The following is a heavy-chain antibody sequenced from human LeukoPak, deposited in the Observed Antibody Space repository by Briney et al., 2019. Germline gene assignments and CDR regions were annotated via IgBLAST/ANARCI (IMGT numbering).Heavy chain of an antibody. Sequence: SETLSLTCTVSGYSISSGHYWGWIRQPLGKGLEWIGSIYHGGSAYYNPSLKSPVTISVDTSKNQFSLKLSSVTAADTAVYYCARAEGVYYFDYWGQGTLVTVSS. CDR1: GYSISSGHY. V-gene: IGHV4-38-2*02. CDR2: IYHGGSA. J-gene: IGHJ4*02. D-gene: IGHD3-16*01. CDR3: ARAEGVYYFDY.